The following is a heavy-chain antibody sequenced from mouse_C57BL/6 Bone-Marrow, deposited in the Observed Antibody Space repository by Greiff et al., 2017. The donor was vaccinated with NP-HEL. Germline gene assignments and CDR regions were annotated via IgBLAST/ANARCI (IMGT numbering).Heavy chain of an antibody. CDR1: GYTFTSYG. V-gene: IGHV1-81*01. D-gene: IGHD2-5*01. Sequence: QVQLKESGAELARPGASVKLSCKASGYTFTSYGLSWVKPRPGQGLEWIGEIYPRSGNTYYNEKFKGKATLTADKSSSTAYMELRSLTAEDSAVYFCVTTYYSSHYAMDYWGQGTSVTVSS. CDR3: VTTYYSSHYAMDY. J-gene: IGHJ4*01. CDR2: IYPRSGNT.